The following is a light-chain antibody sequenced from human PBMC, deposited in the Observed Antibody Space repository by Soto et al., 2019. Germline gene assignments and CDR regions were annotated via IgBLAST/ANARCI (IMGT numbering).Light chain of an antibody. Sequence: EIVMTQSPATLSVSPGESATLSCRASQSISIELAWYQQKPGQPPRLLIYGASTRATGVPARFTGSGSGSDFTLTISGLQSEDFAVYYCQQGHNLPLTFGQGTRLEI. CDR3: QQGHNLPLT. CDR1: QSISIE. CDR2: GAS. J-gene: IGKJ2*01. V-gene: IGKV3-15*01.